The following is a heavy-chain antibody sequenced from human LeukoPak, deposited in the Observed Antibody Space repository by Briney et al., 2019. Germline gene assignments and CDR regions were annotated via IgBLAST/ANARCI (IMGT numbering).Heavy chain of an antibody. CDR1: GDSISRSDSY. J-gene: IGHJ1*01. D-gene: IGHD4-17*01. CDR2: IYYSGST. CDR3: AREEGYGDWQH. V-gene: IGHV4-61*08. Sequence: SETLSLTCSVSGDSISRSDSYWDWIRQPPGKGLEWIGYIYYSGSTNYNPSLKSRVTISVDTSKNQFSLKLSSVTAADTAVYYCAREEGYGDWQHWGQGTLVTVSS.